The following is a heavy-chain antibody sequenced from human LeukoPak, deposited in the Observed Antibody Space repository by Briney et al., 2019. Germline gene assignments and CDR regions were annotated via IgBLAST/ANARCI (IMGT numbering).Heavy chain of an antibody. D-gene: IGHD3-10*01. CDR1: GYTFTDCY. CDR2: INPNSGGT. CDR3: ARDLRGKEANYYYYYMDV. Sequence: ASVKVSCKASGYTFTDCYMHWVRQAPGQGLEWMGWINPNSGGTNYAQNFQGRVTLTRDTSISTAYMELNWLRSDDTAVYYCARDLRGKEANYYYYYMDVWGKGTTVTVSS. J-gene: IGHJ6*03. V-gene: IGHV1-2*02.